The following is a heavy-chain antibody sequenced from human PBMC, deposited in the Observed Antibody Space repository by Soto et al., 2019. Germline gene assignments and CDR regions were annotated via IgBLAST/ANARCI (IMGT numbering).Heavy chain of an antibody. CDR3: ARDRRGSYFWYFDP. V-gene: IGHV1-8*01. D-gene: IGHD1-26*01. J-gene: IGHJ4*01. CDR2: MNPNSGNT. Sequence: ASVKVSCKASGYTFSDYDINWVRQATGQGLEWLGWMNPNSGNTGYVEKFQGRVTMTRNTSASTAYMELSSLRSEDTAVYYCARDRRGSYFWYFDPWGQGTLVTVSS. CDR1: GYTFSDYD.